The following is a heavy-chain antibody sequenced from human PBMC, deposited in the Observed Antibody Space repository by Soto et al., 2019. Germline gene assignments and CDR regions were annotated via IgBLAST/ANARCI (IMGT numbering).Heavy chain of an antibody. CDR2: INHSGST. J-gene: IGHJ5*02. CDR1: GGSFSGYY. Sequence: TLSLTCGVYGGSFSGYYWSWIRQSPGHGLEWIGEINHSGSTNYNPSLKSRVTISVDTSKKQFSLKLNSVTAADTAVYYCARGWRFDPWGQGTLVTVSS. CDR3: ARGWRFDP. D-gene: IGHD3-3*01. V-gene: IGHV4-34*01.